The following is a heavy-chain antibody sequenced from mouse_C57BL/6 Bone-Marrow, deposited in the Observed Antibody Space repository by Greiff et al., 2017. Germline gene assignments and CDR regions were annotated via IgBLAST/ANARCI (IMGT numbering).Heavy chain of an antibody. V-gene: IGHV1-72*01. Sequence: QVQLKQPGAELVKPGASVKLSCKASGYTFTSYWMHWVKQRPGRGLEWIGRIDPNGGGTKYNEKFKSKATLTVDKPSSTAYMQLSSLTSEDSAVYYGARQLRLRGAPSGFAYWGQGTLVTVSA. CDR2: IDPNGGGT. J-gene: IGHJ3*01. CDR1: GYTFTSYW. CDR3: ARQLRLRGAPSGFAY. D-gene: IGHD3-2*02.